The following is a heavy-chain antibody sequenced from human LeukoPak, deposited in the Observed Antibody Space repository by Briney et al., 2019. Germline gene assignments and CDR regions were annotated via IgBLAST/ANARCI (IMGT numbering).Heavy chain of an antibody. CDR2: MNPNSGNT. V-gene: IGHV1-8*01. Sequence: GESLKISCKGSGYTFTSYDINWVRQATGQGLEWMGWMNPNSGNTAFTQKFQGRVTMTRNISVSTAYMELISLRSEDTAVYYCVTFPRGRAFDVWGQGTMVTVSS. CDR3: VTFPRGRAFDV. D-gene: IGHD3-10*01. J-gene: IGHJ3*01. CDR1: GYTFTSYD.